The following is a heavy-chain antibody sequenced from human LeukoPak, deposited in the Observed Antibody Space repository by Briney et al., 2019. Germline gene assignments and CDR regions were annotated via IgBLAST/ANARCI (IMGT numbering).Heavy chain of an antibody. Sequence: GGSLRLSCAASGFTFSSYAMHWVRQAPGKGLEYVSAISSNGGSTYYANSVKGRFTISRDNSKNTLYLQMGSLRAEDMAVYYCARVPQGSSWPYYFDYWGQGTLVTVSS. J-gene: IGHJ4*02. CDR2: ISSNGGST. D-gene: IGHD6-13*01. CDR3: ARVPQGSSWPYYFDY. CDR1: GFTFSSYA. V-gene: IGHV3-64*01.